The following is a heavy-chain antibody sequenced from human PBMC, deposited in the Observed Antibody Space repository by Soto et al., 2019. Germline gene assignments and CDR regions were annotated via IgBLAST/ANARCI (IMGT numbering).Heavy chain of an antibody. V-gene: IGHV3-23*01. CDR2: ISGSGGST. Sequence: GGSLRLSCAASGFTFSSYAMSWVRQAPGKGLEWVSAISGSGGSTYYADSVKGRFTISRDNSKNTLYLQMNSLRAEDTVVYYCARSRGTYLRYDFWSGYYTFDYWGQGTLVTVSS. J-gene: IGHJ4*02. CDR1: GFTFSSYA. D-gene: IGHD3-3*01. CDR3: ARSRGTYLRYDFWSGYYTFDY.